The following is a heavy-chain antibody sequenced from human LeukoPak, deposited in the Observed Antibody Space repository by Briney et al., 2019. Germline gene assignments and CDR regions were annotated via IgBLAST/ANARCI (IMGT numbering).Heavy chain of an antibody. CDR1: GYTFTDQF. D-gene: IGHD2-8*02. CDR2: IDPPSGAP. V-gene: IGHV1-2*02. Sequence: ASVKVSCKASGYTFTDQFIHWLRQAPGQGLEWMGWIDPPSGAPHYAQRFQDTVTMTRDRSIATAYLEVHRLKSDDTAVYYCARSGFSTGFYLDFWGQGTLIFVSS. J-gene: IGHJ4*02. CDR3: ARSGFSTGFYLDF.